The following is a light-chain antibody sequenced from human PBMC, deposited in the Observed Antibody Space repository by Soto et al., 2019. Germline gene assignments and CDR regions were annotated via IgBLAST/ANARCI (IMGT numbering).Light chain of an antibody. V-gene: IGLV2-11*01. CDR2: DVS. CDR1: SSDVGGYNY. CDR3: CPYAGSYTSVV. Sequence: QSALTQPRSVSGSPGQSVTISCTGTSSDVGGYNYVSWYQQHPGKAPKLMIYDVSKRPSGVPDRFSGSKSGNTASLTISGLQAEDEADYYCCPYAGSYTSVVVGGGTKLTVL. J-gene: IGLJ2*01.